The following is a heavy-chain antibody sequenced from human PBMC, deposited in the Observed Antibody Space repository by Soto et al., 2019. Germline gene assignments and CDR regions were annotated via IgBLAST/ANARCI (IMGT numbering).Heavy chain of an antibody. CDR2: INSDGSST. Sequence: PGGSRRLSCAASGCTFSSYWMHWVRQAPGKGLVWVSRINSDGSSTGYADSVKGRFTISRENAKNTPYLQMNSLRAEDTAVYYCSILGGNSYYYHYGMDVWGQGTTVTVAS. J-gene: IGHJ6*02. CDR1: GCTFSSYW. D-gene: IGHD4-4*01. V-gene: IGHV3-74*01. CDR3: SILGGNSYYYHYGMDV.